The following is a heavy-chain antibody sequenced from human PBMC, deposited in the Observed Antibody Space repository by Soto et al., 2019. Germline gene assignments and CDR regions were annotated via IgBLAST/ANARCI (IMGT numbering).Heavy chain of an antibody. CDR3: ARVGFRRVDYYDSSGYYQNTRKLRPYYYYYGIDV. V-gene: IGHV1-46*01. CDR1: GYTFTSYY. CDR2: INPSGGST. J-gene: IGHJ6*02. D-gene: IGHD3-22*01. Sequence: ASVKVSCKASGYTFTSYYMHWVRQAPGQGLEWMGIINPSGGSTSYAQKFQGRVTMTRDTSTSTVYMELSSLRSEDTAVYYCARVGFRRVDYYDSSGYYQNTRKLRPYYYYYGIDVCGQGTTVTVSS.